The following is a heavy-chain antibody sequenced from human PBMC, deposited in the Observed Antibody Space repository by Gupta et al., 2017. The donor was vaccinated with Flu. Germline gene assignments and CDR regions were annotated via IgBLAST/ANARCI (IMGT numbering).Heavy chain of an antibody. Sequence: EVQLVESGGGLVKPGGSLRLSCAASGFTFSSYSMNWVRQAPGKGLEWVSSISSSSSYIYYADAGKGRFTISRDNAKNSLYLQMNSLRAEDTAVYYCARETGTTAEEFDYWGQGTLVTVSS. D-gene: IGHD1-1*01. CDR3: ARETGTTAEEFDY. V-gene: IGHV3-21*01. J-gene: IGHJ4*02. CDR2: ISSSSSYI. CDR1: GFTFSSYS.